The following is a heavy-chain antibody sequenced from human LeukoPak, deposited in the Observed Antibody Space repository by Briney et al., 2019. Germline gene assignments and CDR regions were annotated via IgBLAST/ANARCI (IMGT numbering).Heavy chain of an antibody. Sequence: ASVKVSCKASGGTFSSYAISWVRQAPGQGLEWMGGIIPIFGTANYAKKFQGRVTITTDESTSTAYMELSSLRSEDTAVYYCAIHSSGWGRVYWGQGTLVTVSS. D-gene: IGHD6-19*01. J-gene: IGHJ4*02. CDR1: GGTFSSYA. V-gene: IGHV1-69*05. CDR3: AIHSSGWGRVY. CDR2: IIPIFGTA.